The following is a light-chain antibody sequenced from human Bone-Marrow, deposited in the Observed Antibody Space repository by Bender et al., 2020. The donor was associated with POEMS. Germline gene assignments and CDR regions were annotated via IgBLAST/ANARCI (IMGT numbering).Light chain of an antibody. Sequence: SYVLTQPPSVSVAPGQTSTIPCGGDHIASKNLHWYHHKPVQSPVLVVYDYIDRPSGIPDRFSGSNSGNTATLTIIRVEAGDEADYYCQVWDSSTDDWVFGGGTKLTVL. CDR2: DYI. CDR1: HIASKN. J-gene: IGLJ3*02. V-gene: IGLV3-21*02. CDR3: QVWDSSTDDWV.